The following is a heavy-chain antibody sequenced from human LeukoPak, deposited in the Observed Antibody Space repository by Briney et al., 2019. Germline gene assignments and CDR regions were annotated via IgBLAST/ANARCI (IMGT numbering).Heavy chain of an antibody. J-gene: IGHJ4*02. Sequence: GGSLRLSCAASGFTFTSYSMNWVRQAPGKGLEWVSSISSSSSYIYYADSVKGRFTISRDNAKNSLYLQMNSLKTEDTAVYYCTPGGSGWYSDFWGQGTLVTVSS. CDR3: TPGGSGWYSDF. CDR1: GFTFTSYS. D-gene: IGHD6-19*01. CDR2: ISSSSSYI. V-gene: IGHV3-21*03.